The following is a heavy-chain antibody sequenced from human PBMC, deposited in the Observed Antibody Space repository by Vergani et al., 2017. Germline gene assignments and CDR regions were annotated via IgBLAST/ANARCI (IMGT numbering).Heavy chain of an antibody. CDR2: IWYDGSKQ. CDR1: GFTFSNHG. D-gene: IGHD1-26*01. J-gene: IGHJ4*02. V-gene: IGHV3-33*06. CDR3: VKDAGSYENFFDS. Sequence: VQLVGSGGGVVQPGRSLRLSCVASGFTFSNHGFHWVRQAPGRGLEWVAVIWYDGSKQYYADSVKGRFTISRDDSKSTLYLQMNSLRAEDTATYYCVKDAGSYENFFDSWGQGTLVTVSS.